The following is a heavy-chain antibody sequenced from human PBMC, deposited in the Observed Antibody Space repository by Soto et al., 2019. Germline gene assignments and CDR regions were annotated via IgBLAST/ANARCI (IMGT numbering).Heavy chain of an antibody. D-gene: IGHD3-22*01. V-gene: IGHV1-8*01. CDR2: MNPNSGNT. CDR3: ARQKSCGSYYDY. Sequence: QVQLVQSGAEVKKPGASVKVSCKASGYTFTSYDINWVRQATGQGLEWMGWMNPNSGNTAYAQKFQGRVTMTRNTSISTAFMELSSLRSENTAVYYCARQKSCGSYYDYWGQGTLVTVSS. J-gene: IGHJ4*02. CDR1: GYTFTSYD.